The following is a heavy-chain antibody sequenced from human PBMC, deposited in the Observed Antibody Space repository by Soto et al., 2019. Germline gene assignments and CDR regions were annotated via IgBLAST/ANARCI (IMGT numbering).Heavy chain of an antibody. V-gene: IGHV3-23*01. J-gene: IGHJ4*02. Sequence: PGGSLRLSCAASGFTFSSYAMSWVRQAPGKGLEWVSAISGSGGSTYYADPVKGRFTISRDNSKNTLYLQMNSLRAEDTAVYYCAKGYYDFWSGYYKYYFDYWGQGTLVTVSS. CDR2: ISGSGGST. CDR1: GFTFSSYA. D-gene: IGHD3-3*01. CDR3: AKGYYDFWSGYYKYYFDY.